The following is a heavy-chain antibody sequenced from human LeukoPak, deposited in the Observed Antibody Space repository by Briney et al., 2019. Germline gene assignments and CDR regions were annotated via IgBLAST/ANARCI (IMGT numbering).Heavy chain of an antibody. D-gene: IGHD2-21*02. V-gene: IGHV1-46*01. CDR3: ARAGGDPAATYYFDY. CDR2: INPSGGST. Sequence: GAPVKVSCKASGYTFTSYYMHWVRQAPGQGLEWMGIINPSGGSTSYAQKFQGRVTMTRDTSTSTVYMELSSLRSEDTAVYYCARAGGDPAATYYFDYWGQGTLVTVSS. J-gene: IGHJ4*02. CDR1: GYTFTSYY.